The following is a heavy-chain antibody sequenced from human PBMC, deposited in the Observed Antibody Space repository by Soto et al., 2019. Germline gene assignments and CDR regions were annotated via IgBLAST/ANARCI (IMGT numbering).Heavy chain of an antibody. Sequence: ASVKFSCKVSGFIFTNSVVQWVRQARGQGLDWMGRIVVGTNDTAYAQKFQERVSITTDMSTSTAYMELNSLRPDDTAIYYCASLDFWTDETNGLDTWGQGTKVTVSS. V-gene: IGHV1-58*01. CDR3: ASLDFWTDETNGLDT. CDR1: GFIFTNSV. CDR2: IVVGTNDT. J-gene: IGHJ6*02. D-gene: IGHD3-3*01.